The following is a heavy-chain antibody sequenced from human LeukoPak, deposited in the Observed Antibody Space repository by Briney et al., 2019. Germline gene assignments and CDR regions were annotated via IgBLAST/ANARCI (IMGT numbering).Heavy chain of an antibody. Sequence: PGGSLRLSCAASGFTFSSYSMNWVRQAPGKGLEWVSSISSSSSYIYYADSVKGRFTISRDNAKNSLYLQMNSLRAEDTAVYYCAREGGTGPYFDYWGQGALVTVSS. CDR1: GFTFSSYS. CDR3: AREGGTGPYFDY. CDR2: ISSSSSYI. J-gene: IGHJ4*02. V-gene: IGHV3-21*01. D-gene: IGHD7-27*01.